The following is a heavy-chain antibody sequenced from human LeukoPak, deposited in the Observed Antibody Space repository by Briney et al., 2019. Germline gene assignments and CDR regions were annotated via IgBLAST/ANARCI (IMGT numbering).Heavy chain of an antibody. V-gene: IGHV3-48*03. J-gene: IGHJ4*02. CDR3: ARDDSSSWYIDY. CDR1: GFTFRSYE. D-gene: IGHD6-13*01. Sequence: GGSLTLSCEDSGFTFRSYEMNWVRQAPGKGLEWIAYLSSSGSAFSYADSVKGRFTIARDNAKNSVYLEMNSLRADDTAVYYCARDDSSSWYIDYWGQGTLVTVSS. CDR2: LSSSGSAF.